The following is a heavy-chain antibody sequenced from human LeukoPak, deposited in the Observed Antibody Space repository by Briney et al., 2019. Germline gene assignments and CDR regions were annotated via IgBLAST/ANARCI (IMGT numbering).Heavy chain of an antibody. CDR3: ARDRLYSSSWYQNAEYFQH. V-gene: IGHV3-11*04. D-gene: IGHD6-13*01. J-gene: IGHJ1*01. CDR2: ISSSSSTI. CDR1: GFTFSDYY. Sequence: PGGSLRLSCAASGFTFSDYYMSWIRQAPGKGLEWVSYISSSSSTIYYADSVKGRFTISRDNAKNSLYLQMNSLRAEDTAVYYCARDRLYSSSWYQNAEYFQHWGQGTLVTVSS.